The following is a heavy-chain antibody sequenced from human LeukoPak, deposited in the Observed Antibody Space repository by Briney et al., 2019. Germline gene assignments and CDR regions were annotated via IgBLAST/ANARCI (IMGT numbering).Heavy chain of an antibody. CDR1: GGSIGSGGYS. D-gene: IGHD4-4*01. Sequence: SETLSLTCAVSGGSIGSGGYSWSWIRQPPGKGLEWIGYIYHSGSTYYNPSLKSRVTISVDRSKNQFSLKLSSVTAADTAVYYCARGDYRATFDYWGQGTLVTVSS. CDR2: IYHSGST. CDR3: ARGDYRATFDY. J-gene: IGHJ4*02. V-gene: IGHV4-30-2*01.